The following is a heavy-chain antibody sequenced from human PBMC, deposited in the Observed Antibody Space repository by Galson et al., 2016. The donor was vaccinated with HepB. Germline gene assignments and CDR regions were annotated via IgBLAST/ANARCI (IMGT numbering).Heavy chain of an antibody. Sequence: SLRLSCAASGFTFKKYGFNWVRLTPGKGLEWLSYIESYSKIIRYTESVRGRFTVSRDNAKNSVYLQLSGLRVEDTANYYCARDGPNYNYDFWGQGTLVTVSS. CDR3: ARDGPNYNYDF. V-gene: IGHV3-48*04. CDR1: GFTFKKYG. D-gene: IGHD5-24*01. J-gene: IGHJ4*02. CDR2: IESYSKII.